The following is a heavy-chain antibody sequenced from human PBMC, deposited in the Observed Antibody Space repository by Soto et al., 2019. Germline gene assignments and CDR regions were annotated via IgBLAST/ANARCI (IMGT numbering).Heavy chain of an antibody. D-gene: IGHD6-6*01. CDR3: ARHAYSSSLAWFDP. Sequence: PGESLKISCQGSGYSFISYWISWVRQMPGKGLEWMGKIDPADSYTNYSPSFQGHVIISVDNSISTAYLQWSSLEASDSAIYYCARHAYSSSLAWFDPWGQGTLVTVSS. V-gene: IGHV5-10-1*01. CDR1: GYSFISYW. J-gene: IGHJ5*02. CDR2: IDPADSYT.